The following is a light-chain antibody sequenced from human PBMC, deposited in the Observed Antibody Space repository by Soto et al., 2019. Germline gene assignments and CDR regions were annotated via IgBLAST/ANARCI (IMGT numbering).Light chain of an antibody. Sequence: EIVMTQSPATLSVSPGERATLSCRASQSVSSNLAWYQQKPGLAPRLLMYGASTRATGFTARFSGSGSGTEFTLTISSLQSEDFAGYYCQQYYDWPRTCGQGTKVEIK. V-gene: IGKV3-15*01. J-gene: IGKJ1*01. CDR3: QQYYDWPRT. CDR2: GAS. CDR1: QSVSSN.